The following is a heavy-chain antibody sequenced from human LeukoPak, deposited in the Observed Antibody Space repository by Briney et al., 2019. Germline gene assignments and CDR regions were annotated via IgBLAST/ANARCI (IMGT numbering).Heavy chain of an antibody. V-gene: IGHV1-8*01. CDR3: ARGLCDFWSGYYTDGFVD. CDR2: MNPNSGNT. CDR1: GYTFTSYD. J-gene: IGHJ4*02. D-gene: IGHD3-3*01. Sequence: ASVKVSCKASGYTFTSYDINWVRQATGQGLEWMGWMNPNSGNTGYAQKFQGRVTMTRNTSISTAYMELSSLRSQDTAVYYCARGLCDFWSGYYTDGFVDWGQGTLVTVSS.